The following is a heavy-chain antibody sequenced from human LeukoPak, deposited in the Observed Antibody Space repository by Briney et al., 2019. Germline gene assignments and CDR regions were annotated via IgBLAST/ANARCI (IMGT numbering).Heavy chain of an antibody. CDR3: ARGAGSYHWFDP. Sequence: SETLSLTCAGYGGSFSSYFWTWIRQPPGKGLEWIGSISYSGSTNYNPSLESRVTISVDTSKNQFSLKLSSVTAADTAVYYCARGAGSYHWFDPWGQGTLVTVSS. V-gene: IGHV4-59*12. D-gene: IGHD3-10*01. CDR1: GGSFSSYF. J-gene: IGHJ5*02. CDR2: ISYSGST.